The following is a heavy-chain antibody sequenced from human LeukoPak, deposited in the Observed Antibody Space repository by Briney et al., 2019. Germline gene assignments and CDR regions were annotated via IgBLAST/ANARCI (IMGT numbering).Heavy chain of an antibody. CDR1: GGSFSGYY. CDR2: INHSGST. V-gene: IGHV4-34*01. Sequence: SETLSLTCAVYGGSFSGYYWSWIRQPPGKGLEWIGEINHSGSTNYNPSLKSRVTISVDTSKNQFSLKLSSVTAADTAVYYCARLRHYGSGSYPMTGNWFDPWGQGTLVSVSS. D-gene: IGHD3-10*01. J-gene: IGHJ5*02. CDR3: ARLRHYGSGSYPMTGNWFDP.